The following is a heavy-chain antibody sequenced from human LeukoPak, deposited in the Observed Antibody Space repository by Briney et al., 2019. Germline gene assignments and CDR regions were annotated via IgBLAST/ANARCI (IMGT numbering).Heavy chain of an antibody. CDR1: NYTFVSYG. CDR3: ARIVTMVRGAPSSYFDY. D-gene: IGHD3-10*01. CDR2: INTNTGNP. V-gene: IGHV7-4-1*02. J-gene: IGHJ4*02. Sequence: ASVKVSCKASNYTFVSYGISWVRQAPGQGLEWMGWINTNTGNPTYAQGFTGRFVFSLDTSVSTAYLQISSLKAEDTAVYYCARIVTMVRGAPSSYFDYWGQGTLVTVSS.